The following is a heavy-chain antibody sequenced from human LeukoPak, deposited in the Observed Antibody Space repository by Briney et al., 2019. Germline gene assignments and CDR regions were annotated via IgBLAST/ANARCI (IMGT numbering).Heavy chain of an antibody. V-gene: IGHV2-70*04. CDR1: GFSLSTSGMR. CDR2: NDWDDRI. D-gene: IGHD4-17*01. J-gene: IGHJ4*02. CDR3: ARIPTYGDDAYFDY. Sequence: SGPTLVNPTSTLTLTCTFSGFSLSTSGMRVSCIRQPTGKALEWLARNDWDDRIIFNTYMKTTPAISKDTSKNPVVLTMTNMDPVDTATYYCARIPTYGDDAYFDYWGQGTLVTVSS.